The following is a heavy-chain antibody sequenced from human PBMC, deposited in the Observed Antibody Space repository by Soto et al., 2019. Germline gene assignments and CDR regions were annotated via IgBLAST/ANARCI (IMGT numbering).Heavy chain of an antibody. Sequence: QVQLQESGPGLVKPSGTLSLTCAVSNGSISNNDWWSWVRQPPGKGLDWIGEINHSGTTNYNPSLKSRVTILVDKSKNQFSLKLTSVTAADTAVYDCARGITFWGVIVEDWGQGTLVTVS. CDR1: NGSISNNDW. CDR3: ARGITFWGVIVED. V-gene: IGHV4-4*02. D-gene: IGHD3-16*02. J-gene: IGHJ4*02. CDR2: INHSGTT.